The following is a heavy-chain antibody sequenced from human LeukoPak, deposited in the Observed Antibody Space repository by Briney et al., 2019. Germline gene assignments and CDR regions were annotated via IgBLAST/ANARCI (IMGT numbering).Heavy chain of an antibody. CDR1: GGSISSGGYS. V-gene: IGHV4-30-2*01. J-gene: IGHJ4*02. D-gene: IGHD3-10*01. CDR2: IYHSGST. CDR3: ARAADYYGSENYFDY. Sequence: SETLSLTCAVSGGSISSGGYSWSWIRQPPGKGLEWIGYIYHSGSTYYNPSLKSRVTISVDRSKNQFSLKLSSVTAADTAVYYCARAADYYGSENYFDYWGQGTLVTVSS.